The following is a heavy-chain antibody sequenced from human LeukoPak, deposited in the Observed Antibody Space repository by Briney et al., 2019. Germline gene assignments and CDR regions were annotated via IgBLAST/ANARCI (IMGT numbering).Heavy chain of an antibody. CDR1: GGSFSGYY. J-gene: IGHJ4*02. CDR3: ARGRDDILTGYYQYYFDY. CDR2: INHSGST. D-gene: IGHD3-9*01. V-gene: IGHV4-34*01. Sequence: SETLSLTCAVYGGSFSGYYWSWIRQSPGKGLEWIGEINHSGSTNYNPSLKSRVTFSVDTSKNQFSLKLSSVTAADTAVYYCARGRDDILTGYYQYYFDYWGQGTLVTVSS.